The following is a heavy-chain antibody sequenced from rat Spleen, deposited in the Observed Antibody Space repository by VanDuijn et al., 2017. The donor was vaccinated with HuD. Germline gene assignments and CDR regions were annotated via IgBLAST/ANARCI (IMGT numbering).Heavy chain of an antibody. CDR3: ARDQGGYGYNYFDY. J-gene: IGHJ2*01. V-gene: IGHV2S30*01. D-gene: IGHD1-9*01. CDR1: GFSLTGNN. CDR2: MRYDGDT. Sequence: QVQLKESGPGLVQPSQTLSLTCTVSGFSLTGNNVHWVRQPPGKGLEWMGRMRYDGDTYYNSALKSRLSISRDTSKDQVFLKMNSLQSEDTTTYYCARDQGGYGYNYFDYWGQGVVVTVSS.